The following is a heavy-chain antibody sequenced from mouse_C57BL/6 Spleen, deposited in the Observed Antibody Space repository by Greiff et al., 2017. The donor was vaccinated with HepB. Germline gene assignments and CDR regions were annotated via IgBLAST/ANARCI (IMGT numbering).Heavy chain of an antibody. J-gene: IGHJ1*03. CDR1: GFSFTSYG. CDR3: AKTGITTYWYFDV. V-gene: IGHV2-4*01. Sequence: VQLQQSGPGLVQPSQSLSITCTVSGFSFTSYGVHWVRQPPGKGLEWLGVIWSGGSTDYNAAFISRLSISKDNSKSQVFFKMNSLQADDTAIYYCAKTGITTYWYFDVWGTGTTVTVSS. D-gene: IGHD2-4*01. CDR2: IWSGGST.